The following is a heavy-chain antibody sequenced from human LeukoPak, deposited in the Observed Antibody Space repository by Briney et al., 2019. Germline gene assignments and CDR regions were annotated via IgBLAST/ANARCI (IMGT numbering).Heavy chain of an antibody. Sequence: PSETLSLTCAVYGGSSSGYYWSWIRQPPGKGLQWIGEINHSGSTNYNPSLKSRVTISVDTSKNQFSLRLSSVTAADTAVYYCAREAPAMVTSSPPRSYYFDYWGQGTLVTVSS. J-gene: IGHJ4*02. CDR1: GGSSSGYY. D-gene: IGHD5-18*01. V-gene: IGHV4-34*01. CDR3: AREAPAMVTSSPPRSYYFDY. CDR2: INHSGST.